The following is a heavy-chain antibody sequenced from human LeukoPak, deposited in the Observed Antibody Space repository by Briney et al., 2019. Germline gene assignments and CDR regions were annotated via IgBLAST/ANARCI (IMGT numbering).Heavy chain of an antibody. V-gene: IGHV4-4*07. J-gene: IGHJ4*02. CDR3: ARDNLGSSSDY. CDR1: GGSISSYY. Sequence: SETLSLTCTVSGGSISSYYWSWIRQPPGKGLEWIGRIYSSGSTNYSPSLKSRVTMSVDTSKNQFSLKLYSVTAADTAMYYCARDNLGSSSDYWGQGTLVTVSS. D-gene: IGHD6-6*01. CDR2: IYSSGST.